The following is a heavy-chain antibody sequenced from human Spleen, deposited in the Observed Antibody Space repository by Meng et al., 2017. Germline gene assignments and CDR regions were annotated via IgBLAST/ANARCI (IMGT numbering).Heavy chain of an antibody. CDR3: ARDPSYYYDSSGVNYGMDV. CDR2: ISSSSSYI. V-gene: IGHV3-21*01. Sequence: GESLKISCAASGFTFSSYSMNWVRQAPGKGLEWVAAISSSSSYIYYADSVKGRFTISSDNAKNSLYPQMNSLRAEDTAVYYCARDPSYYYDSSGVNYGMDVWGQGTTVTVSS. D-gene: IGHD3-22*01. CDR1: GFTFSSYS. J-gene: IGHJ6*02.